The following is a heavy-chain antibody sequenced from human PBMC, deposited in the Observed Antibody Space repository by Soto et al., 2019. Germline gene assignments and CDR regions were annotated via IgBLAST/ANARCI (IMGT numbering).Heavy chain of an antibody. CDR2: INHSGST. CDR3: ARDSSGHWFDP. J-gene: IGHJ5*02. Sequence: SATLSLTCAVYGGSFSGYYWSWIRQPPGKGLEWIGEINHSGSTNYNPSLKSRVTISVDTSKNQFSLKLSSVTAADTAVYYCARDSSGHWFDPWGQGTLVTVSS. D-gene: IGHD6-19*01. CDR1: GGSFSGYY. V-gene: IGHV4-34*01.